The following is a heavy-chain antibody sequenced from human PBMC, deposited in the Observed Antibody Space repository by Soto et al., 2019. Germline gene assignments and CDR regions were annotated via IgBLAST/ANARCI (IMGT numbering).Heavy chain of an antibody. V-gene: IGHV4-59*01. D-gene: IGHD3-16*01. Sequence: PSDTLSLTCTVSGGSLSSYYWSWIRQPPGKGLEWIGYIYYSGSTNYNPSLKSRVTISVDTSKNQFSLKLSSVTAADTAVYYCARGGGDYWGQGTLGTVSS. J-gene: IGHJ4*02. CDR2: IYYSGST. CDR3: ARGGGDY. CDR1: GGSLSSYY.